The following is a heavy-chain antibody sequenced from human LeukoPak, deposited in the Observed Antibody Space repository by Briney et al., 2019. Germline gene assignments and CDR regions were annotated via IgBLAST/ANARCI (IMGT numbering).Heavy chain of an antibody. CDR2: ISRDSSTI. CDR1: GFSFSTYG. CDR3: ARNEWADY. V-gene: IGHV3-48*02. Sequence: GGSLRLSCAASGFSFSTYGMNWVRQAPGKGLEWVSYISRDSSTIYYADSVKGRFTISRDNAKNSLYLQTNSLRDDDTALYYCARNEWADYWGQGTLVTVSS. D-gene: IGHD1-26*01. J-gene: IGHJ4*02.